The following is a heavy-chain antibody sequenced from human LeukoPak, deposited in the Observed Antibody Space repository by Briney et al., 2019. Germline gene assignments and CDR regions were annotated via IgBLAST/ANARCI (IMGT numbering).Heavy chain of an antibody. CDR1: GFTFDDCG. CDR3: ARDGIRVLSYYYDSSGSFDY. CDR2: INWNGGST. D-gene: IGHD3-22*01. Sequence: PGGSLRLSCAASGFTFDDCGMSWVRQAPGKGLEWVSGINWNGGSTGYADSVKGRFTISRDNAKNSLYLQMNSLRAEDTALYYCARDGIRVLSYYYDSSGSFDYWGQGTLVTVSS. J-gene: IGHJ4*02. V-gene: IGHV3-20*04.